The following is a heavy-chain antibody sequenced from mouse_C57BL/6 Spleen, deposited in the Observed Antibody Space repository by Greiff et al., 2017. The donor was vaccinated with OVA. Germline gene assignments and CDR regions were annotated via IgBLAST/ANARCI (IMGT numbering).Heavy chain of an antibody. CDR2: IDPSDSYT. V-gene: IGHV1-69*01. J-gene: IGHJ4*01. CDR3: ARRRWGTRDAMDY. Sequence: QVQLQQPGAELVMPGASVKLSCKASGYTFTSYWMHWVKQRPGQGLEWLGEIDPSDSYTNYNQKFKGKSTLTVDKSSSTAYMQLSSLTSEDSAVYYCARRRWGTRDAMDYWGQGTSVTVSS. CDR1: GYTFTSYW. D-gene: IGHD2-3*01.